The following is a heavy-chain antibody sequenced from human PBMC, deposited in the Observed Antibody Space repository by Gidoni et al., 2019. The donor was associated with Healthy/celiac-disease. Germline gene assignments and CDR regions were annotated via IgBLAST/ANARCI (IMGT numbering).Heavy chain of an antibody. D-gene: IGHD4-17*01. CDR2: IRGSGGST. V-gene: IGHV3-23*01. Sequence: EVQLLESGGGLVQPGGSLRLSCAASGFTFSSSAMSWVRQAPGKGLGWVSAIRGSGGSTYYADAVKGRFTISRDNSKNTLYLQMNRLRAEDTAVYYCAKSIRMTTVTTGGFCYYYGMDVWGQGTTVTVSS. CDR3: AKSIRMTTVTTGGFCYYYGMDV. CDR1: GFTFSSSA. J-gene: IGHJ6*02.